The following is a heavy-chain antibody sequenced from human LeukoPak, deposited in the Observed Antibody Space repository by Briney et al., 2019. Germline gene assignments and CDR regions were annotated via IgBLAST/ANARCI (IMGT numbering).Heavy chain of an antibody. Sequence: ASVKVSCKASGYTFTSYGISWVRQAPGQGLEWMGWISAYNGNTNYAQKFQGRVTITADKSTSTAYMELSSLRSEDTAVYYCARAHYDILTGYPNWFDPWGQGTLVTVSS. CDR3: ARAHYDILTGYPNWFDP. D-gene: IGHD3-9*01. CDR2: ISAYNGNT. CDR1: GYTFTSYG. V-gene: IGHV1-18*01. J-gene: IGHJ5*02.